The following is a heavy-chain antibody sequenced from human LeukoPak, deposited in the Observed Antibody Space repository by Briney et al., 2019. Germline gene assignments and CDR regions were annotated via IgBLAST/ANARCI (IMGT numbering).Heavy chain of an antibody. CDR2: INPNSGGT. CDR1: GYTFTGYY. V-gene: IGHV1-2*02. CDR3: ARGRYSGSSRPRGVYYYYMDV. D-gene: IGHD1-26*01. J-gene: IGHJ6*03. Sequence: PGASVKVSCKASGYTFTGYYMHWVRQAPGQGLEWMGWINPNSGGTNYAQKFQGRVTMTRNTSISTAYMELSSLRSEDTAVYYCARGRYSGSSRPRGVYYYYMDVWGKGTTVTVSS.